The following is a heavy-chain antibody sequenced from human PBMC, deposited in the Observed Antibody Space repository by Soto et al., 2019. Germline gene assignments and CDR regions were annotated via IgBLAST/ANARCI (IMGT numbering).Heavy chain of an antibody. Sequence: GGSLRLSFTASGFTFGYYAMSWFRQAPGKGLEWVGFIRSKAYGGTTEYAASVKGRFTISRDDSKSIAYLQMNSLKTEDTAVYYCTRVAGSPGWFDPWGQGTLVTVSS. D-gene: IGHD3-10*01. CDR3: TRVAGSPGWFDP. CDR2: IRSKAYGGTT. J-gene: IGHJ5*02. V-gene: IGHV3-49*03. CDR1: GFTFGYYA.